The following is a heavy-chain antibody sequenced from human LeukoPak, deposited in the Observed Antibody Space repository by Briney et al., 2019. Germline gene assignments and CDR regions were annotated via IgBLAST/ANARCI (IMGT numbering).Heavy chain of an antibody. D-gene: IGHD5-18*01. Sequence: PGGSLRLSCAASGFTFSDYYMSWIRQAPGKGLEWVSYISSSSSYTNYADSVKGGFTISRDNSKNTVYLQMNSLRAEDTAVYYCARGGRGYNYGPDYWGQGTLVTVSS. V-gene: IGHV3-11*06. J-gene: IGHJ4*02. CDR1: GFTFSDYY. CDR3: ARGGRGYNYGPDY. CDR2: ISSSSSYT.